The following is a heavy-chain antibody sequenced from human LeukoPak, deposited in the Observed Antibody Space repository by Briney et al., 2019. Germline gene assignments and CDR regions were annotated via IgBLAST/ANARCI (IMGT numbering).Heavy chain of an antibody. CDR2: FDPEDGET. CDR1: GYTLTELS. D-gene: IGHD3-22*01. Sequence: ASVKVSCKVSGYTLTELSMHWVRQAPGKGLEWMGGFDPEDGETIYAQKFQGRVTMTEDTSTDTAYMELSSLRSVDTAVYYCATLSSGYYPDAFDIWGQGTMVTVSS. J-gene: IGHJ3*02. CDR3: ATLSSGYYPDAFDI. V-gene: IGHV1-24*01.